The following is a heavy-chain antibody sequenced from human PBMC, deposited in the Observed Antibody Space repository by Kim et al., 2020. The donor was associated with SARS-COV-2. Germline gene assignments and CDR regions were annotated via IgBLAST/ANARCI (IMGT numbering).Heavy chain of an antibody. V-gene: IGHV1-2*02. Sequence: ASVKVSCKASGYTFTGYYMHWVRQAPGQGLEWMGWINPNSGGTNYAQKFQGGVTMTRDTSISTAYMELSRLRSDDTAVYYCARAVNSGSYYGGYYYGMDVWGQGTTVTVSS. CDR2: INPNSGGT. CDR3: ARAVNSGSYYGGYYYGMDV. J-gene: IGHJ6*02. D-gene: IGHD1-26*01. CDR1: GYTFTGYY.